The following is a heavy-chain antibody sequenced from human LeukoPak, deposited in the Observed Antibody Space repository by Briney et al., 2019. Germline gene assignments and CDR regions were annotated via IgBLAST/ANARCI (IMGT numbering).Heavy chain of an antibody. CDR2: INHSGST. CDR3: ARTYYYDSSGYLNHWFDP. D-gene: IGHD3-22*01. J-gene: IGHJ5*02. V-gene: IGHV4-34*01. Sequence: SETLSLTCAVYGGALNGYYWSWIRQPPGKGLEWIGEINHSGSTNYNPSLKSRVTMSVDTSKNQFSLKLSSVTAADTAVYHCARTYYYDSSGYLNHWFDPWGQGTLVTVSS. CDR1: GGALNGYY.